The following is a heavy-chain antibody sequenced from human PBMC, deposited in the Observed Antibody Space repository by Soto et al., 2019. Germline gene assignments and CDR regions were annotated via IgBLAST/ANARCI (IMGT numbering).Heavy chain of an antibody. J-gene: IGHJ6*02. V-gene: IGHV4-59*01. CDR1: GGSISSYY. D-gene: IGHD3-10*01. CDR2: IYYSGST. Sequence: SETLSLTCTVSGGSISSYYWSWIRQPPGKGLEWIGYIYYSGSTNYNPSLKSRVTISVDTSKNQFSLKLSSVTAADTAVYYCARGVGSGSYYNVGLRVDYGMDVWGQGTTVTVSS. CDR3: ARGVGSGSYYNVGLRVDYGMDV.